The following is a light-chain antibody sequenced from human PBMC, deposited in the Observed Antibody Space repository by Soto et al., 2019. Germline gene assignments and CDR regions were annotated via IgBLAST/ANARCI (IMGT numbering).Light chain of an antibody. V-gene: IGKV1-33*01. Sequence: DIQMTQSPSSLSASVGDRVTITCQASQDISSYLNWFQQKPGKAPNLLIFDASKLQTGVPSRFSGTGSGTDFTFTISGLQPEDIATYYCQQYDNLLAPTFGGGTRVDI. CDR1: QDISSY. CDR2: DAS. J-gene: IGKJ4*01. CDR3: QQYDNLLAPT.